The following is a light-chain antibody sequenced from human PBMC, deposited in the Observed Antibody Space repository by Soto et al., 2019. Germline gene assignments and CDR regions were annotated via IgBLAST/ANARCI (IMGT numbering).Light chain of an antibody. CDR1: QSVSSSY. J-gene: IGKJ1*01. CDR3: QQYGSSPRT. CDR2: GAS. V-gene: IGKV3-20*01. Sequence: EIVLTQSPGTLSLSPGERATLSCRASQSVSSSYLAWYQQKPGQAPRLLIYGASSSANGIPDRFSGSGSGTEFTITISRLEPEDVAVYYCQQYGSSPRTFGQGTKVEIK.